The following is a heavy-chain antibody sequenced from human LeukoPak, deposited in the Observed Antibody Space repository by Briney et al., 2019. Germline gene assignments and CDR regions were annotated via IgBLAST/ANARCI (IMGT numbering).Heavy chain of an antibody. J-gene: IGHJ4*02. CDR1: GGSISSSSYY. CDR3: ARGRSGGTTVTTIDY. V-gene: IGHV4-39*01. CDR2: IYYSGST. D-gene: IGHD4-17*01. Sequence: SETLSLTCTVSGGSISSSSYYWGWVRQPPGKGLEWIGSIYYSGSTYYNPSLKSRVTISVDTSKNQFSLKLSSVTAADTAVYYCARGRSGGTTVTTIDYWGQGTLVTVSS.